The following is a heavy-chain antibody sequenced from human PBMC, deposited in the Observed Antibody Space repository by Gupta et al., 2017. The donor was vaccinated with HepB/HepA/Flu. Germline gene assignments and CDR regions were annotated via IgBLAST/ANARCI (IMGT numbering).Heavy chain of an antibody. CDR2: INGDGRTT. Sequence: EVQLVESGGGLVQPGGSLTLSCAASGFTFSPYWMHWVRQVPGKGLVWVSRINGDGRTTDYADSVKGRFTISRDNARNTLYLQMNSLRAEDSAVFYCGRSEYGGDRLEAWGQGALVTVSS. V-gene: IGHV3-74*01. D-gene: IGHD4/OR15-4a*01. CDR1: GFTFSPYW. J-gene: IGHJ5*02. CDR3: GRSEYGGDRLEA.